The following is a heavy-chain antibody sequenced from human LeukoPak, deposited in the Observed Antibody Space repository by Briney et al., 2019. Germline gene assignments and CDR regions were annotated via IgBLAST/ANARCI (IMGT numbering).Heavy chain of an antibody. V-gene: IGHV4-39*07. D-gene: IGHD3-22*01. Sequence: SETLSLTCTVSGGSIGSSSYYWGWIRQPPGKGLEWIGSIYYSGSTYYNPSLKSRVTISVDTSKNQFSLKLSSVTAADTAVYYCAVNYYDSSGYLDYWGQGTLVTVSS. J-gene: IGHJ4*02. CDR2: IYYSGST. CDR3: AVNYYDSSGYLDY. CDR1: GGSIGSSSYY.